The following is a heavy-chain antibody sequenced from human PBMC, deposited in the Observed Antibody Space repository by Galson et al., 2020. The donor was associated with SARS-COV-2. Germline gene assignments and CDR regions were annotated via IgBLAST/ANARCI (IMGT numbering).Heavy chain of an antibody. CDR1: GYTFTSYG. CDR3: ARWYYYDSSGYYQGDNWFDL. Sequence: ASVKVSCKASGYTFTSYGISWVRQAPGQGLEWMGLISAYNGNTKYAQKLQGRVTMTTDTSTSTAYMELRSLRSDDTAVYYCARWYYYDSSGYYQGDNWFDLWGQGTLVTVSS. CDR2: ISAYNGNT. J-gene: IGHJ5*02. V-gene: IGHV1-18*04. D-gene: IGHD3-22*01.